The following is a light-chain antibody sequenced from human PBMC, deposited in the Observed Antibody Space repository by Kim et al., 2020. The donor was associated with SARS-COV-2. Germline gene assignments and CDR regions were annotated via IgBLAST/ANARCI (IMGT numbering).Light chain of an antibody. J-gene: IGKJ2*03. V-gene: IGKV4-1*01. Sequence: RASLNCKSSQTVLCNSNNRNYLAWYQQKPGQAPKLLIYWAAIRESGVSDRFSGSGSETDFTLTISSLQAEDVAVYYCQQYYSTPPSFGQGTMLEI. CDR3: QQYYSTPPS. CDR2: WAA. CDR1: QTVLCNSNNRNY.